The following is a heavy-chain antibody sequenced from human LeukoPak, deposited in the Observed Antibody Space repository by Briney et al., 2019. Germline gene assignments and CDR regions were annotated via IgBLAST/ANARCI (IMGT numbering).Heavy chain of an antibody. V-gene: IGHV1-18*04. CDR1: GYTFTGYY. D-gene: IGHD1-1*01. Sequence: GASVKVSCKASGYTFTGYYMHWVRQAPGQGLEWMGWISAYNGNTNYAQKLQGRVTMTTDTSTSTAYMELRSLRSDDTAVYYCARLTARTGRMDVWGKGTTVTVSS. J-gene: IGHJ6*03. CDR3: ARLTARTGRMDV. CDR2: ISAYNGNT.